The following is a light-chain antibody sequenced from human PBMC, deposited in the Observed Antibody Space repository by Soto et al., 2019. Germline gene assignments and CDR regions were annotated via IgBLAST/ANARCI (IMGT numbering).Light chain of an antibody. V-gene: IGKV1-39*01. CDR3: QQSYSTLTWT. J-gene: IGKJ1*01. CDR2: AAS. Sequence: DIQMTQSPSSLSASVGERVTITCRASQSISSYLNWYQQKPGKAPKLLIYAASSLQSGVPSRFSGSGSGTDFTLTISSLQPEDFATYYCQQSYSTLTWTFGQGTKVEIK. CDR1: QSISSY.